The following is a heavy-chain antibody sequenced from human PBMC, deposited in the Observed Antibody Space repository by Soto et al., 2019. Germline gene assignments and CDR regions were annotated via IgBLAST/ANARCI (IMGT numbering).Heavy chain of an antibody. CDR2: ITPREGTT. CDR3: ARAVSTKTATIEY. Sequence: QVQLVQSGAEVKKPGASVKVSCKASGYTFTTYYLHWLRQARGQGLEWMGIITPREGTTRYEQKFQDRVTMTRDTSTSTVYMEMSSLRSEDTAVYYCARAVSTKTATIEYWGQGTLVTVSS. D-gene: IGHD4-17*01. V-gene: IGHV1-46*01. J-gene: IGHJ4*02. CDR1: GYTFTTYY.